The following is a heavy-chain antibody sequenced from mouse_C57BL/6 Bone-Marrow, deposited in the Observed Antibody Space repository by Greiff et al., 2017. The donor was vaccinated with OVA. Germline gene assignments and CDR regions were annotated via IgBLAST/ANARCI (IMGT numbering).Heavy chain of an antibody. CDR3: ARSIYYGNPGYAMDY. J-gene: IGHJ4*01. Sequence: VQLQQSGPELVKPGASVKISCKASGYTFTDYYINWVKQRPGQGLEWIGWIFPGSGSTYYNEKFKGKATLTVDKSSSTAYMWLSSLTSEDSAVYFCARSIYYGNPGYAMDYWGQGTSVTVSS. CDR1: GYTFTDYY. V-gene: IGHV1-75*01. CDR2: IFPGSGST. D-gene: IGHD2-1*01.